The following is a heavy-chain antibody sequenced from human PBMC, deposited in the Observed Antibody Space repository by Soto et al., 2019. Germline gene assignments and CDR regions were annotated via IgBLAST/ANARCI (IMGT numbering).Heavy chain of an antibody. Sequence: ASVKVSCKASGYTFTSYGISWVRQAPGQGLEWMGWISAYNGNTNYAQKLQGRVTMTTDTSTSTAYMELRSLRSDDTAVYYCASVAPLNWNYGDNWFDPWGQGTLVTVSS. CDR1: GYTFTSYG. CDR2: ISAYNGNT. J-gene: IGHJ5*02. V-gene: IGHV1-18*01. CDR3: ASVAPLNWNYGDNWFDP. D-gene: IGHD1-7*01.